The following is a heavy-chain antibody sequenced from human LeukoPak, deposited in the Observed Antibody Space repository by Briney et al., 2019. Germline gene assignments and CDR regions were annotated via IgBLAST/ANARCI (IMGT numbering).Heavy chain of an antibody. J-gene: IGHJ5*02. V-gene: IGHV1-69*04. CDR2: IIPILGIA. CDR3: ARARVGPYNWFDP. Sequence: SVKVSCKASGGTFSSYAISWVRQAPGQGLEWMGRIIPILGIANYAQKFQGRVTITADKSTSTAYMELSSLRSEDTAVYYCARARVGPYNWFDPWGQGTLVTVSP. CDR1: GGTFSSYA.